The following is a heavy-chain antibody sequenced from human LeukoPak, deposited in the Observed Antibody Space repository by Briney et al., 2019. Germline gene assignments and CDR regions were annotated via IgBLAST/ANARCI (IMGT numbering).Heavy chain of an antibody. CDR3: AKGSDFWSGQSWFDP. CDR2: IRYDGSNK. J-gene: IGHJ5*02. CDR1: GFTFSSYG. Sequence: GGSLRLSCAASGFTFSSYGMHWVRQAPGKELEWVAFIRYDGSNKYYADSVKGRFTISRDNSKNTLYLQMNSLRAEDTAVYYCAKGSDFWSGQSWFDPWGQGTLVTVSS. D-gene: IGHD3-3*01. V-gene: IGHV3-30*02.